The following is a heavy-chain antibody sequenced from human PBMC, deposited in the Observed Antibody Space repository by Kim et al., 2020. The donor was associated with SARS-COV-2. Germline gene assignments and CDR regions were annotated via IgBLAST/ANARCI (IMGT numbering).Heavy chain of an antibody. V-gene: IGHV1-2*04. D-gene: IGHD1-7*01. J-gene: IGHJ4*02. CDR3: ARGRDWKYLFFDY. Sequence: NYAQKFQGWVTMTWDTSISTAYMELSRLRSDDTAVYYCARGRDWKYLFFDYWGQGTLVTVSS.